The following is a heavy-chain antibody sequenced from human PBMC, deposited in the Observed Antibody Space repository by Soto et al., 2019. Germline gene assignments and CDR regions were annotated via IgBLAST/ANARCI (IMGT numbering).Heavy chain of an antibody. Sequence: QVQLQESGPGLVKPSATLSLTCTVSGGSISSYYWSWIRQPPGKGLEWIGFIYYSESTNYNPSLQSRVTISVDTSKNQFSLRLTSVTAADTAVYYCARAVGMYASGWYYFDYGGQGTLVTVSS. CDR2: IYYSEST. CDR3: ARAVGMYASGWYYFDY. D-gene: IGHD6-19*01. V-gene: IGHV4-59*01. J-gene: IGHJ4*02. CDR1: GGSISSYY.